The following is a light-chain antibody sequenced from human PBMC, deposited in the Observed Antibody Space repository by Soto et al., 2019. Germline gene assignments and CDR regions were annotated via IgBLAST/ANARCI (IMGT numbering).Light chain of an antibody. V-gene: IGKV3-15*01. J-gene: IGKJ2*01. Sequence: EIVMTQSPATLSVSPGERVALSCRASQSVRSNFAWYQQKPGQAPRILIYDASTRATGIPARFSGSGPGTEFTLPISGLQSEDFGVYYCQQYNNWPYTFGQGTKLEIK. CDR3: QQYNNWPYT. CDR1: QSVRSN. CDR2: DAS.